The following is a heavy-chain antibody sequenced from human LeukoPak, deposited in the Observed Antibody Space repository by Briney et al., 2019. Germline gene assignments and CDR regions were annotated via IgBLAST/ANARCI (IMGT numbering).Heavy chain of an antibody. V-gene: IGHV3-48*03. Sequence: GGSLRLSCAASGFTFSSYEMNWVRQAPGKGLEWVSYISSSGSTIYYADSVKGRFTISRDNAKNSLYLQMTSLRAEDTAVYYCARFGASVKDYYYYMDAWGKGTTVTVSS. J-gene: IGHJ6*03. D-gene: IGHD4/OR15-4a*01. CDR1: GFTFSSYE. CDR3: ARFGASVKDYYYYMDA. CDR2: ISSSGSTI.